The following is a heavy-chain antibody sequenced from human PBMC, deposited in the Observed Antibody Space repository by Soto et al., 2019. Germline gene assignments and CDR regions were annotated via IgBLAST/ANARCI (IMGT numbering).Heavy chain of an antibody. Sequence: SVKVSCKGSGNTFMYLYLHWVRQAPGQALEWMGWVTPFNGNTKYAPRFQDRVTFTGDSSMSTDYMDLRSLTPEDTAMYYCASGRYDSSGYFDYWGPGTLVTVSS. J-gene: IGHJ4*02. CDR1: GNTFMYLY. V-gene: IGHV1-45*02. CDR2: VTPFNGNT. D-gene: IGHD3-22*01. CDR3: ASGRYDSSGYFDY.